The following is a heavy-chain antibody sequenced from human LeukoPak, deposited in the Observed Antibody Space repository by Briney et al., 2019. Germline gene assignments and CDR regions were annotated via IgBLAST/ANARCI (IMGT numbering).Heavy chain of an antibody. CDR2: IYYRGST. V-gene: IGHV4-39*01. CDR1: GGSISSSSYY. CDR3: ARLDIVVVVAAHNWFDP. J-gene: IGHJ5*02. Sequence: SETLSLTCTVSGGSISSSSYYWGWIRQPPGKILEWIGRIYYRGSTYYNPSLKIRVTISVVTSKNQSSMKLISVTAADTAVYYCARLDIVVVVAAHNWFDPWGQGTLVTVSS. D-gene: IGHD2-15*01.